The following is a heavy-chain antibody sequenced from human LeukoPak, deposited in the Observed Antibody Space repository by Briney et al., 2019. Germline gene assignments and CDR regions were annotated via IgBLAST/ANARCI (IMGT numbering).Heavy chain of an antibody. Sequence: ASVKVSCKASGYTFTGYYMHWVRQAPGQGLEWMGWINPNSGGTNYAQKFQGRVTMTRDTSISTAYMELSRLRSDDTAVYYCARLRYNWNYGFNYWGQGTLVTVSS. J-gene: IGHJ4*02. D-gene: IGHD1-7*01. CDR2: INPNSGGT. CDR1: GYTFTGYY. V-gene: IGHV1-2*02. CDR3: ARLRYNWNYGFNY.